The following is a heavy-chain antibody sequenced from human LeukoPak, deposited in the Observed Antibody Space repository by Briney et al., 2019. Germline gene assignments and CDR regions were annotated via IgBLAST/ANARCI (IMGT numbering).Heavy chain of an antibody. CDR2: IYTSGST. D-gene: IGHD1-26*01. Sequence: SETLSLTCTVSGGSISSYYWSWIRQPAGKGLEWIGRIYTSGSTNYNPSLKSRVTMSVDTSKNQFSLKLSSVTAADTAVYYCATYSGTSRRPAGTFDIWGQGTMVTVSS. CDR3: ATYSGTSRRPAGTFDI. J-gene: IGHJ3*02. V-gene: IGHV4-4*07. CDR1: GGSISSYY.